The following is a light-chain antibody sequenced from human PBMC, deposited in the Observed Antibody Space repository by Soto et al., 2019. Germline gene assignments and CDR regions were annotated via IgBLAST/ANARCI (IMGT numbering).Light chain of an antibody. CDR3: RQYGSSPSWT. CDR2: GAS. V-gene: IGKV3-20*01. J-gene: IGKJ1*01. Sequence: EIVLTQSPGTLSLSPGERATLSCRASQSVSSSYLAWYQQKPGQAPRLLIYGASSRATGIPDRFSGSGSGIDFTLTISRLEPEDFAVYYCRQYGSSPSWTFGQGTKV. CDR1: QSVSSSY.